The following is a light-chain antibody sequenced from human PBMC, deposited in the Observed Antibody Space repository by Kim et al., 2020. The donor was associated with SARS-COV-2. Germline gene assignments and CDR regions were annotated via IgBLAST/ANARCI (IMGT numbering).Light chain of an antibody. J-gene: IGLJ3*02. Sequence: PGKTAQLTWGGNNIRTKSVHWYQQRPGQGPLLVIYSDSDRPSGIPERFSGSNSGNTATLTISRVEAGDEAVYYCQVWDSSSDHRVFGGGTQLTVL. V-gene: IGLV3-21*04. CDR2: SDS. CDR3: QVWDSSSDHRV. CDR1: NIRTKS.